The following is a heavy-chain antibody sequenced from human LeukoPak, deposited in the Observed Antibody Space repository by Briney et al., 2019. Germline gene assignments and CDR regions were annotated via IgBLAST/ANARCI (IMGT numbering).Heavy chain of an antibody. CDR2: ISAYNGNT. J-gene: IGHJ5*02. CDR3: ARTPPDYQLLSEWFDP. CDR1: GYTFTSYS. V-gene: IGHV1-18*01. Sequence: ASVKVSCKASGYTFTSYSISWVRQAPGQGLEWMGWISAYNGNTNYAQKLQGRVTMTTDTSTSTAYMELRSLRSDDTAVYYCARTPPDYQLLSEWFDPWGQGTLVTVSS. D-gene: IGHD2-2*01.